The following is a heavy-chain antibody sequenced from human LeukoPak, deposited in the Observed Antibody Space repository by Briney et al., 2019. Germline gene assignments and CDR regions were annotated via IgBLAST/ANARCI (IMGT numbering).Heavy chain of an antibody. J-gene: IGHJ4*02. Sequence: PSQTLSLTCTVSGGSLNSGDYYCSWIRQPPGKDLAWIGYIYYSVSTYFNPSLKSRVTISVDTSKNQFSLQLSSVTAADTAVYYCARGRLGDNFDYWGQGTLVTVSS. CDR3: ARGRLGDNFDY. CDR2: IYYSVST. CDR1: GGSLNSGDYY. V-gene: IGHV4-30-4*08. D-gene: IGHD1-26*01.